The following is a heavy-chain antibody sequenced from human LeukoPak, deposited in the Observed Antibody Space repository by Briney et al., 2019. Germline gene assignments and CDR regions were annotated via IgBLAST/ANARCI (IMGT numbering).Heavy chain of an antibody. J-gene: IGHJ4*02. CDR1: GGSFSGYY. CDR3: ARKRYLRGYSYGYEGYYFDY. V-gene: IGHV4-34*01. D-gene: IGHD5-18*01. CDR2: INHSGST. Sequence: SETLSLTCAVYGGSFSGYYWSWIRQPPGKGLEWIGEINHSGSTNYNPSLKSRVTMSVNTSKNQFSLKLSSVTAADTAVYYCARKRYLRGYSYGYEGYYFDYWGQGTLVTVSS.